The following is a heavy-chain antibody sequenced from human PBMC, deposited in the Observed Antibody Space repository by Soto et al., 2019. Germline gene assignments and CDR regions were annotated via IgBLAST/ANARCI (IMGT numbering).Heavy chain of an antibody. CDR1: GFRFSRYY. CDR2: ISHDVSNK. V-gene: IGHV3-30*18. Sequence: XGSLRLSCAASGFRFSRYYIHWVRQVPGRGLEWVALISHDVSNKYYVDSVKGRFIISRDNSKNTVYLQMNSLRTEDTALYYCEKDEDFDTRNLHQWGQGTLVTVSS. J-gene: IGHJ4*02. D-gene: IGHD3-22*01. CDR3: EKDEDFDTRNLHQ.